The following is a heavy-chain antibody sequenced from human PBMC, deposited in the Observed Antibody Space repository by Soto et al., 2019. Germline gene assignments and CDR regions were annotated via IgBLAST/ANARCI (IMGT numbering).Heavy chain of an antibody. CDR1: GFMFSNFA. Sequence: EVQLLASGGGLEQPGGSLRLSCAASGFMFSNFAMSWVRQAPGKGLEWVSSISGGGISAIYADSAKGRFTISRDNSKNTLYLQMNNLRAEDTALYYCAKLKGVGTNYIHFDYWGQGTLVTVSS. CDR2: ISGGGISA. V-gene: IGHV3-23*01. CDR3: AKLKGVGTNYIHFDY. D-gene: IGHD1-1*01. J-gene: IGHJ4*02.